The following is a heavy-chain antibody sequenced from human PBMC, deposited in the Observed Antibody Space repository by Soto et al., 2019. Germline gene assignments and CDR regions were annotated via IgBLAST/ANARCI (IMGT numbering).Heavy chain of an antibody. CDR3: ASYYCSGGSCYRKQGY. CDR1: GFTFSSYG. J-gene: IGHJ4*02. D-gene: IGHD2-15*01. CDR2: ISSSSSYI. Sequence: GGSLRLSCAASGFTFSSYGMNWVRQAPGKGLEWVSSISSSSSYIYYADSVKGRFTISRDNAKNSLYLQMNSLRAEDTAVYYCASYYCSGGSCYRKQGYCGQGTLVTVSS. V-gene: IGHV3-21*01.